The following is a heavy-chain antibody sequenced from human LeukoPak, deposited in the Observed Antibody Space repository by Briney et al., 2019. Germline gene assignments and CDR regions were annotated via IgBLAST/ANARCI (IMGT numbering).Heavy chain of an antibody. CDR3: ACGYSYGTFDY. J-gene: IGHJ4*02. CDR1: GGSISSYY. Sequence: SETLSLTCTVSGGSISSYYWSWIRQPPGKGLEWIGHIYYSGSTNYNPSLKSRVTISVDTSKNQFSLKLSSVTAADTAVYYCACGYSYGTFDYWGQGTLVTVSS. V-gene: IGHV4-59*01. CDR2: IYYSGST. D-gene: IGHD5-18*01.